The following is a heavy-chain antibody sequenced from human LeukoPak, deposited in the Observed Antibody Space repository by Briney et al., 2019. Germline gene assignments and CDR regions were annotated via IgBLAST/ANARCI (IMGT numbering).Heavy chain of an antibody. CDR2: TYYRSKWYN. CDR1: GDSVFSNSS. CDR3: ARGGQGDGYSADEAFDI. D-gene: IGHD5-18*01. J-gene: IGHJ3*02. Sequence: SQTLSLTCAISGDSVFSNSSWNWIRQSPSRGLEWLGRTYYRSKWYNDYVVSVKSRININPDTSKNQFSLQLSSVTPEDTAVYYCARGGQGDGYSADEAFDIWGQGTMVTVSS. V-gene: IGHV6-1*01.